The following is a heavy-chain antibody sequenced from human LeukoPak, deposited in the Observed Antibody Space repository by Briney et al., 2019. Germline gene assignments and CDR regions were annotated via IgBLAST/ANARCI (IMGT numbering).Heavy chain of an antibody. J-gene: IGHJ4*02. Sequence: PSETLSLTCAVSGGSFISSTYYWGWIRQPPGKGLEWIGSIHFSGRTYHNPSLKSRVSISVDTSKNQFSLKLSSVTAADTAVYYCARQGREYTSGWFPDNWGQGTLVLVSS. D-gene: IGHD6-19*01. CDR2: IHFSGRT. CDR3: ARQGREYTSGWFPDN. CDR1: GGSFISSTYY. V-gene: IGHV4-39*01.